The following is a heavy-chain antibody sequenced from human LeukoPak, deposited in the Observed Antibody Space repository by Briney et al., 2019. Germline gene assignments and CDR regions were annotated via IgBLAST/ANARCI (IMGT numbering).Heavy chain of an antibody. Sequence: GGSLRLSCAASGFTFSSYGMHWVRQAPGKGLEWVAVISYDGSNKYYADSVKGRFTISRDNSKNTLYLQMSSLRAEDTAVYYCAKDLSSSWYYFDYWGQGTLVTVSS. CDR3: AKDLSSSWYYFDY. CDR1: GFTFSSYG. D-gene: IGHD6-13*01. CDR2: ISYDGSNK. V-gene: IGHV3-30*18. J-gene: IGHJ4*02.